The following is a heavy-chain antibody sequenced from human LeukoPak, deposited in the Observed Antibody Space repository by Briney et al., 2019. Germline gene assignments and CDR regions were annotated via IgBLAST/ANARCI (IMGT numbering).Heavy chain of an antibody. J-gene: IGHJ6*03. Sequence: GASVKASCKASGGTFSSYAISWVRQAPGQGLEWMGGIIPIFGTANYAQKFQGRVTITTDESTSTAYMELSSLRSEDTAVYYCARGEYYDFWSGYWDYYYYMDVWGKGTTVTVSS. CDR2: IIPIFGTA. D-gene: IGHD3-3*01. V-gene: IGHV1-69*05. CDR1: GGTFSSYA. CDR3: ARGEYYDFWSGYWDYYYYMDV.